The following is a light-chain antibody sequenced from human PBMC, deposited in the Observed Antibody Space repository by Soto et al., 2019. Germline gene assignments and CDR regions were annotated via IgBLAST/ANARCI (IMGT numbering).Light chain of an antibody. CDR1: QSVSSSF. Sequence: EIVLTQSPDTLSLSPGERTTLSCRASQSVSSSFLAWYQQIPGQAPRLLIYGASSRATGIPDRFSGSWSGADFTLTISRLEPEDFAVYYCQQFGSSPYTFGQGTKLEIK. CDR2: GAS. CDR3: QQFGSSPYT. J-gene: IGKJ2*01. V-gene: IGKV3-20*01.